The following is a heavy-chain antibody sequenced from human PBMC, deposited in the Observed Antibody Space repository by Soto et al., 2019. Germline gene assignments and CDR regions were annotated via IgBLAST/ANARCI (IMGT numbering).Heavy chain of an antibody. V-gene: IGHV4-39*01. CDR1: GGSISSSSYY. D-gene: IGHD6-13*01. CDR3: ARRSRSGESSSWSKHFDY. Sequence: SEALSLTCTVSGGSISSSSYYWGWIRQPPGKGLEWIGSIYYSGSTYYNPSLKSRVTISVDTSKNQFSLKLSSVTAADTAVYYCARRSRSGESSSWSKHFDYWGQGTLVTVSS. CDR2: IYYSGST. J-gene: IGHJ4*02.